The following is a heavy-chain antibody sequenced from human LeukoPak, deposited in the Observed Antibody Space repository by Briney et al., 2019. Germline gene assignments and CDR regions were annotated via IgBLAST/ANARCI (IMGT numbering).Heavy chain of an antibody. CDR2: MDPSGSRK. J-gene: IGHJ4*02. CDR1: EFIFNRSW. D-gene: IGHD1-1*01. Sequence: PGGSLRLSCAASEFIFNRSWMNWVRQAPGKGLEWVANMDPSGSRKRYVDSVKGRFTISKDNPGTSLYLDMYGLRAEDTAIYYCAIWTSGNYWGQGTLVTVSS. V-gene: IGHV3-7*01. CDR3: AIWTSGNY.